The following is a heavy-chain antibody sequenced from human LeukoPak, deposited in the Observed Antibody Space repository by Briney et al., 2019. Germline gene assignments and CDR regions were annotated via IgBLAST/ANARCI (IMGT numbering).Heavy chain of an antibody. D-gene: IGHD6-6*01. Sequence: GGSLRLSCVASGFTFSVYWMAWVRQAPGKGLGWVANIKGDGSEKNYVDSVKGRFTISRDNAKNSLYLQMNSLRDEDTAVYYCAAGREWGDYWGQGILVTVSS. CDR2: IKGDGSEK. J-gene: IGHJ4*02. V-gene: IGHV3-7*05. CDR1: GFTFSVYW. CDR3: AAGREWGDY.